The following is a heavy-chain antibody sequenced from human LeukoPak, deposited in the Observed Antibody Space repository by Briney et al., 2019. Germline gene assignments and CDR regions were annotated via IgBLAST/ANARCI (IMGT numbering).Heavy chain of an antibody. D-gene: IGHD3-16*01. V-gene: IGHV3-53*01. J-gene: IGHJ4*02. CDR3: ARAGDWGNYFDY. Sequence: GGSLRLSCAASGFTVSDHYLSWVRQAPGKGLEWVSVIYPGGTTYYADSVKGRFTISRDNSKNTLYLHMNSLRAEDTGVFYCARAGDWGNYFDYWRQGTLVTVSS. CDR2: IYPGGTT. CDR1: GFTVSDHY.